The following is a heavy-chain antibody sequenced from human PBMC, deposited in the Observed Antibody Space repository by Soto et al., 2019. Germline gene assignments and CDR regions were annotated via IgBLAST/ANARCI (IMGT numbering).Heavy chain of an antibody. CDR2: INTDGSVA. Sequence: GESLKISCAASGLTFRSYWMHWVRQAPGKGLVWVSRINTDGSVAMYVDSVKGRFTISRDNAKNTLYLHMNSLRAEDTAVYYCVRDMQLWRLDSWGQGTRVTVSS. CDR3: VRDMQLWRLDS. D-gene: IGHD2-21*01. V-gene: IGHV3-74*03. CDR1: GLTFRSYW. J-gene: IGHJ4*02.